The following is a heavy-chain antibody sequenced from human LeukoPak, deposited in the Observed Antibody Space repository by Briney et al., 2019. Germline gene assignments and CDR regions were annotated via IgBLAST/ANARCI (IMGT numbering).Heavy chain of an antibody. CDR3: ARDGYYYDSSGYLDV. J-gene: IGHJ6*02. Sequence: ASVKVSCKASGYTFTGYYMHWVRQAPGQGLEWMGWINPNSGGTNYAQKFQGWVTMTRDTSISTAYMELSRLRSDDTAVYYCARDGYYYDSSGYLDVWGQGTTVTVSS. CDR1: GYTFTGYY. D-gene: IGHD3-22*01. CDR2: INPNSGGT. V-gene: IGHV1-2*04.